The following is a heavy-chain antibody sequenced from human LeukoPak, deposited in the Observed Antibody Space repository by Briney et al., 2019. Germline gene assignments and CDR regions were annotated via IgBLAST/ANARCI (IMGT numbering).Heavy chain of an antibody. CDR1: GYSFTSYW. CDR3: ARHVAETPDAFDI. Sequence: GESLKISCKGSGYSFTSYWIGWVRQMPGKGLEWMGIIYPGDPDTRYSPSFQGQVTISADKSISTAYLQWSSLKASDTAMYYCARHVAETPDAFDIWGQGIMVTVSS. D-gene: IGHD1-14*01. CDR2: IYPGDPDT. V-gene: IGHV5-51*01. J-gene: IGHJ3*02.